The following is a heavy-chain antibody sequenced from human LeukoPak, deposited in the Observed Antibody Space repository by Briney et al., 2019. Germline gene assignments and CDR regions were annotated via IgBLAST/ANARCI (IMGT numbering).Heavy chain of an antibody. D-gene: IGHD5-12*01. V-gene: IGHV3-7*01. Sequence: GGSLRLSCAASGFTFSSYWMSWVRQAPGKGLEGVANIKQDGSEKYYVDSVKGRFTISRDNAKNSLYLQMNSLRAEDTAVYYCARDPRGGYDDEGFDYWGQGTLVTVSS. CDR1: GFTFSSYW. J-gene: IGHJ4*02. CDR3: ARDPRGGYDDEGFDY. CDR2: IKQDGSEK.